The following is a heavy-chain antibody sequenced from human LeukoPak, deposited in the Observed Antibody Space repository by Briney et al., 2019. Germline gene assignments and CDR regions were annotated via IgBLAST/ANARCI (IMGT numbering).Heavy chain of an antibody. V-gene: IGHV4-39*07. D-gene: IGHD6-13*01. CDR1: GGSIRNSSFY. J-gene: IGHJ4*02. CDR2: IYSTGTT. Sequence: SETLSLTCAVSGGSIRNSSFYWGWIRQPPGKGLEWIASIYSTGTTYYNPSLKSRVTISVDTSKNQFSLKLSSVTAADTAVYYCARGLGSSWPYWGQGTLVTVSS. CDR3: ARGLGSSWPY.